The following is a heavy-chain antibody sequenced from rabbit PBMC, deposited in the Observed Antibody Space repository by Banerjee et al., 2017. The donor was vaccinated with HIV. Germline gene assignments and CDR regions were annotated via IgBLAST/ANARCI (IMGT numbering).Heavy chain of an antibody. D-gene: IGHD7-1*01. V-gene: IGHV1S40*01. J-gene: IGHJ4*01. CDR3: ARGPYAGYGVDGYYFTL. Sequence: QSLEESGGDLVKPGASLTLTCTASGFSFSSGYYMCWVRQAPGKGLEWIACIGIGYGNTYYASWAKGRFTISKTSSTTVTLQMTSLTVADTATYFCARGPYAGYGVDGYYFTLWGPGTLVTVS. CDR2: IGIGYGNT. CDR1: GFSFSSGYY.